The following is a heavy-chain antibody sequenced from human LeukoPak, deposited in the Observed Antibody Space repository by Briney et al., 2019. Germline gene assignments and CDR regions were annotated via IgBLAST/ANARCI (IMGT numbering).Heavy chain of an antibody. V-gene: IGHV4-30-4*01. CDR2: IYYSGIT. CDR1: GGSISSGDYY. CDR3: ARDCSGGSCYLFGMDV. D-gene: IGHD2-15*01. J-gene: IGHJ6*02. Sequence: SQTLSLTCTVSGGSISSGDYYWSWLRQPPGKGLEWIGYIYYSGITYYNPSLKSRVTISVDTSKNQFSLKLSSVTAADTAVYFCARDCSGGSCYLFGMDVWGQGTTVTVSS.